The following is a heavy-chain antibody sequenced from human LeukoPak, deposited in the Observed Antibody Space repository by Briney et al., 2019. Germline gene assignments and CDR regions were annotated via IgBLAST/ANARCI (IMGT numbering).Heavy chain of an antibody. J-gene: IGHJ4*02. CDR1: SGSISSSSYY. CDR2: IYYSGST. Sequence: SETLSLTCTVSSGSISSSSYYWGWIRQPPGKGLEWIGSIYYSGSTYYNPSLKSRVTISVDTSKNQFSLKLSSVTAADTAVYYCARGLGTVTHLPPYYWGQGTLVTVSS. CDR3: ARGLGTVTHLPPYY. V-gene: IGHV4-39*01. D-gene: IGHD4-11*01.